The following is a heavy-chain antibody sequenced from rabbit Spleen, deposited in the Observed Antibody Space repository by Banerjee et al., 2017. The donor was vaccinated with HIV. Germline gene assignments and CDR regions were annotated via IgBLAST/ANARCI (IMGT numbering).Heavy chain of an antibody. D-gene: IGHD8-1*01. CDR1: GFDFNSNA. V-gene: IGHV1S45*01. CDR3: ARDTGSSFSSYGMDL. CDR2: INTATGKA. J-gene: IGHJ6*01. Sequence: QEQLVESGGGLVQPEGSLTLTCTVSGFDFNSNAMSWVRQAPGKGLEWIGCINTATGKAVYASWAKGRFTISKTSSTTVTLQLNSLTAADTATYFCARDTGSSFSSYGMDLWGPGTLVTVS.